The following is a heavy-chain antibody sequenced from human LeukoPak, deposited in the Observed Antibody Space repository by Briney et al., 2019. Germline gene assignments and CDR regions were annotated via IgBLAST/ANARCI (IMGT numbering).Heavy chain of an antibody. V-gene: IGHV3-74*01. J-gene: IGHJ5*02. CDR1: RFTFSSYW. Sequence: GGSLRLSCAASRFTFSSYWMHWVRQAPGKGLVWVSRINSDGSSTSYADSVKGRFTISRDNAKNTLYLQMNSLRAEDTAVYNCARDDAGYSHAPRGWFDPWGQGTLVTVSS. CDR3: ARDDAGYSHAPRGWFDP. CDR2: INSDGSST. D-gene: IGHD5-18*01.